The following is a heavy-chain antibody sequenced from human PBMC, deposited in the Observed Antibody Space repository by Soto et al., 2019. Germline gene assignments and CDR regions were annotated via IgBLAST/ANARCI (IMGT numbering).Heavy chain of an antibody. D-gene: IGHD3-10*01. J-gene: IGHJ6*02. CDR3: ARDTARAMVRIYYGMDV. V-gene: IGHV3-33*01. Sequence: QVQRVESGRGVVQPGRSLRLSCAASGFTFSSYGMHWVRQAPGKGVEWVAGIGYEGSKKYYADYVKGRITISRDKSKNTLYLQMNSLRADDTAVYYCARDTARAMVRIYYGMDVWGQGTTVTVSS. CDR2: IGYEGSKK. CDR1: GFTFSSYG.